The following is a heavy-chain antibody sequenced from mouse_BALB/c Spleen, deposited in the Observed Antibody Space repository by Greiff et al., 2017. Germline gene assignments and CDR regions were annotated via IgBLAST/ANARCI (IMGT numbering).Heavy chain of an antibody. V-gene: IGHV1-69*02. Sequence: QVQLQQPGAELVKPGASVKLSCKASGYTFTSYWMHWVKQRPGQGLEWIGEIDPSDSYTNYNQKFKGKATLTVDKSSSTAYMQLSSLTSEDSAVYDCARYPYDPYAMDYWGQGTSVTVSS. CDR2: IDPSDSYT. J-gene: IGHJ4*01. D-gene: IGHD2-3*01. CDR1: GYTFTSYW. CDR3: ARYPYDPYAMDY.